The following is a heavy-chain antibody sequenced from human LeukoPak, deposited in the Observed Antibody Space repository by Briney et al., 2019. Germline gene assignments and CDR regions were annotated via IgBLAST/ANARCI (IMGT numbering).Heavy chain of an antibody. CDR1: GASISGSNYF. CDR2: IYFSGST. Sequence: PSETLSLTCAVAGASISGSNYFWGWIRQPPGKGLEWIGSIYFSGSTVYNPSLKSRVTISLDTSQNQFSLRLSSVTAADTAVYYCERDGDVDYADHWGQGTLVTVSS. V-gene: IGHV4-39*07. CDR3: ERDGDVDYADH. J-gene: IGHJ5*02. D-gene: IGHD4/OR15-4a*01.